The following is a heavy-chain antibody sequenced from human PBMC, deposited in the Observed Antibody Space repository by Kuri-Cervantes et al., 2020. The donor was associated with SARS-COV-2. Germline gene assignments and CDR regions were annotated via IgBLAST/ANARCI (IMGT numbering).Heavy chain of an antibody. D-gene: IGHD5-24*01. Sequence: GESLKISCAASGFTFSDYYMSWIRQAPGKGLEWVSCISSSGSTIYYADSVKGQSTISRDDAKNSLYLQMNSLRAEDTAVYYCARPEMVRGVDYWGQGTLVTVSS. CDR1: GFTFSDYY. CDR2: ISSSGSTI. CDR3: ARPEMVRGVDY. V-gene: IGHV3-11*01. J-gene: IGHJ4*02.